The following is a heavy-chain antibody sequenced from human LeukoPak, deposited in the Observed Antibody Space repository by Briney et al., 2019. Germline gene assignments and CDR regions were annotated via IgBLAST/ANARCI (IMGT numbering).Heavy chain of an antibody. CDR3: ASGGASSIPFDP. CDR2: IHNSGST. J-gene: IGHJ5*02. Sequence: PSETLSLTCTVSGGSVSSGSYYWSWIRQPPGKGLEWIGFIHNSGSTKYNPSLMSRVTISVDTSKNQFSLKLSSVTAAETAVYYCASGGASSIPFDPRGQGTLVTVSS. D-gene: IGHD2-2*01. CDR1: GGSVSSGSYY. V-gene: IGHV4-61*01.